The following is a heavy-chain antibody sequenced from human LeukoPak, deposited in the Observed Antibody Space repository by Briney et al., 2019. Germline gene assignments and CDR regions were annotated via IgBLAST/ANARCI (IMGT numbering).Heavy chain of an antibody. J-gene: IGHJ4*02. V-gene: IGHV5-51*01. CDR3: ARRGEAMDPFDY. Sequence: GESLKISCKDSGYSFTSYWIGWVRQMPGRGLEWMGIIYPGDSDTRYSPSFQGQVTISADKSINTAYLQWSSLKASDTAIYYCARRGEAMDPFDYWGQGTLVTVSS. CDR1: GYSFTSYW. CDR2: IYPGDSDT. D-gene: IGHD5-18*01.